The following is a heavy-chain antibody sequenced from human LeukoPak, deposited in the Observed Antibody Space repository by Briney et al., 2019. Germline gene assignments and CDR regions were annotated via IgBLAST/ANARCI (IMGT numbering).Heavy chain of an antibody. CDR3: AKVNGDYGN. CDR1: GFTFDDYA. D-gene: IGHD4-17*01. Sequence: GGSLRLSCAASGFTFDDYAMHWVRHAPGKGLEWVSGISWNSGSIGYADSVKGRFTISRDNAKNSLYLQMNSLRAEDTALYYCAKVNGDYGNWGQGTLVTVSS. V-gene: IGHV3-9*01. CDR2: ISWNSGSI. J-gene: IGHJ4*02.